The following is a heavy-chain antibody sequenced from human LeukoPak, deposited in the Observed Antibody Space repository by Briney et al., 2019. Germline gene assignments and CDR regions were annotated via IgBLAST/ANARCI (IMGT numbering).Heavy chain of an antibody. CDR3: ARGRVTYYDFWSGYYIGYYFDY. V-gene: IGHV4-34*01. D-gene: IGHD3-3*01. Sequence: PSETLPLTCAVYGGSFSGYYWSWIRQPPGKGLEWIGEINHSGSTNHNPSLKSRVTISVDTSKNQFSLKLSSVTAADTAVYYCARGRVTYYDFWSGYYIGYYFDYWGQGTLVTVSS. CDR1: GGSFSGYY. CDR2: INHSGST. J-gene: IGHJ4*02.